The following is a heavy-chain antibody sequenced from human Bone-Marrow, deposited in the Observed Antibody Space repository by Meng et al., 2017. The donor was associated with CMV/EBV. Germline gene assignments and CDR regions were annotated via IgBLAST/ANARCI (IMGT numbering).Heavy chain of an antibody. Sequence: SETLSLTCTVSGGSVNSVSYYWSWIRQPPGKGLEWIGHIYYIGSTSYNPSLKSRITISVDTSKNQFSLKLSSMTAADTAVYYCARALEVDYFDYWGQGTLVTVSS. CDR1: GGSVNSVSYY. D-gene: IGHD2-15*01. J-gene: IGHJ4*02. V-gene: IGHV4-61*01. CDR2: IYYIGST. CDR3: ARALEVDYFDY.